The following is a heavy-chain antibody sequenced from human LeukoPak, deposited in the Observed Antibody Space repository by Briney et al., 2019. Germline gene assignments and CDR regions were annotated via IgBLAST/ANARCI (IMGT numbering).Heavy chain of an antibody. Sequence: GASVKVSCKASGYTFTSYAISWVRQAPGQGLEWMGGIIPIFGTANYAQKFQGRVTITADESTSTAYMELSSLRSEDTAVYYCARVDTAMANDPDYWGQGTLVTVSS. D-gene: IGHD5-18*01. J-gene: IGHJ4*02. CDR1: GYTFTSYA. CDR2: IIPIFGTA. V-gene: IGHV1-69*13. CDR3: ARVDTAMANDPDY.